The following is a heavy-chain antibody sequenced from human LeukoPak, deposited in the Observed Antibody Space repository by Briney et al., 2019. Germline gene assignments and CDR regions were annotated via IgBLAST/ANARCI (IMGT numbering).Heavy chain of an antibody. CDR3: ARWPHCQDF. CDR2: INKDGSEE. Sequence: PGGSLRLSCAASGFTFSDLYMSWVRQAPGKGLEWVANINKDGSEEKYVDSVKGRFTISRDNAKNSLYLQMSSLRADDTAVYHCARWPHCQDFWGRGTRVTVSS. V-gene: IGHV3-7*03. J-gene: IGHJ4*02. CDR1: GFTFSDLY.